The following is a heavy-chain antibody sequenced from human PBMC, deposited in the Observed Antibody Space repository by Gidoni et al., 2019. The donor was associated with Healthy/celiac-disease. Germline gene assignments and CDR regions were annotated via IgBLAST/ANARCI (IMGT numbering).Heavy chain of an antibody. J-gene: IGHJ5*02. CDR3: ARGGLRYFDWLLSSGGRAKNWFDP. CDR2: INHSGST. V-gene: IGHV4-34*01. Sequence: QVQLQQWGAGLLKPSETLSLTCAVYGGSFSGYYWSWIRQPPGKGLEWIGEINHSGSTNYNPSLKSRVTISVDTSKNQFSLKLSSVTAADTAVYYCARGGLRYFDWLLSSGGRAKNWFDPWGQGTLVTVSS. CDR1: GGSFSGYY. D-gene: IGHD3-9*01.